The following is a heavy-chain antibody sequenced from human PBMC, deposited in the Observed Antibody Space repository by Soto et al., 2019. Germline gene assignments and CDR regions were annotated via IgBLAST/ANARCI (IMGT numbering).Heavy chain of an antibody. J-gene: IGHJ4*02. CDR3: AKRGPGGSSDRPHFDC. CDR2: ISAYNGNT. CDR1: GYTFTSYG. Sequence: ASVKVSCKASGYTFTSYGISWVRQAPGQGLEWMGWISAYNGNTNYAQKLQGRVTMTTDTSTSTAYMELRSLRSDDTAVYYCAKRGPGGSSDRPHFDCWGQGTLVTVS. D-gene: IGHD1-26*01. V-gene: IGHV1-18*01.